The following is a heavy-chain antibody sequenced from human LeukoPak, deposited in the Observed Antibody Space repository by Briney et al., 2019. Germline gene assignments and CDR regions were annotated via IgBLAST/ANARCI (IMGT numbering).Heavy chain of an antibody. CDR2: FDPEDGET. CDR3: ATDGVLRSPTRNYYYYYYMDV. CDR1: GYTLTELS. Sequence: ASVKVSCKVSGYTLTELSMHWVRQAPGKGLEWMGGFDPEDGETIYAQKFQGRVTMTEDTSTDTAYMELSSLRSEDTAVYYCATDGVLRSPTRNYYYYYYMDVWGKGTTVTVSS. J-gene: IGHJ6*03. V-gene: IGHV1-24*01. D-gene: IGHD3-3*01.